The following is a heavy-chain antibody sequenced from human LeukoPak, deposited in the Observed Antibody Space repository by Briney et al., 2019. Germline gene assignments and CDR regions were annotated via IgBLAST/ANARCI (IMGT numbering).Heavy chain of an antibody. Sequence: SETLSLTCTVFGVSFSGYYWSWIRQSPGKGLEWIGEINESGNTNYNPSLKSRLTMSVDTTRNQFSLKLSSVTAADTAVYFCARPLINWGTYSYWGQGTLVTVSS. D-gene: IGHD7-27*01. V-gene: IGHV4-34*01. J-gene: IGHJ4*02. CDR2: INESGNT. CDR3: ARPLINWGTYSY. CDR1: GVSFSGYY.